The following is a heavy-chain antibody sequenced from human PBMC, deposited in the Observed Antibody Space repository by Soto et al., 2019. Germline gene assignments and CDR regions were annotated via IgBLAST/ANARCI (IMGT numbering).Heavy chain of an antibody. CDR3: VRVVEAATRHTDFDS. CDR1: GGSIDNNHSY. D-gene: IGHD2-15*01. Sequence: TSETLSLTCAVSGGSIDNNHSYWGWVRQPPGLGLEFLGSVYYGGCTNYHSSLKSRVAVSVDTSKIQVSLRVRSVTVAETTMYYFVRVVEAATRHTDFDSWGQGIVVTVSS. CDR2: VYYGGCT. J-gene: IGHJ4*02. V-gene: IGHV4-39*01.